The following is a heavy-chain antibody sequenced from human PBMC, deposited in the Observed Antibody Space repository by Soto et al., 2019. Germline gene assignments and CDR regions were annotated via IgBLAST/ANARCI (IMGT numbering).Heavy chain of an antibody. CDR2: INGDGSST. Sequence: EVQLVESGGGLVQPGESLRLSCAASGFTFSSYWMHWVRQAPGKGLVLVSRINGDGSSTSYADSVKGRFTISRDNAKNTLYLQINSLRAEDTAMYYCARVKGQWLIVFDIWGQGTMVAVSS. J-gene: IGHJ3*02. CDR3: ARVKGQWLIVFDI. CDR1: GFTFSSYW. V-gene: IGHV3-74*01. D-gene: IGHD6-19*01.